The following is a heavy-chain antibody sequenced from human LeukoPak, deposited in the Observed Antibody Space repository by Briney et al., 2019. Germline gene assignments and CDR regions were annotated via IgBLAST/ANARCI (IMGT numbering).Heavy chain of an antibody. J-gene: IGHJ3*02. D-gene: IGHD2-8*01. V-gene: IGHV1-2*02. CDR1: GYTFTGYY. Sequence: ASVKVSCKASGYTFTGYYMHWVRQAPGQGLEWMGWINPNSGGTNYAQKSQGRVTMTRDTSISTAYMELSRLRSDDTAVYYCARDQGNYCTNGVCYITGAFDIWGQGTMVTVSS. CDR2: INPNSGGT. CDR3: ARDQGNYCTNGVCYITGAFDI.